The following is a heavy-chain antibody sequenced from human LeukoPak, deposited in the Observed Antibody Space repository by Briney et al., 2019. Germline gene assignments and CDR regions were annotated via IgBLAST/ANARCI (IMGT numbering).Heavy chain of an antibody. D-gene: IGHD2-2*01. V-gene: IGHV3-23*01. CDR1: GFTFSSYA. CDR3: AKDRTDCSSTSCLPEVFDY. J-gene: IGHJ4*02. CDR2: ISGSGGST. Sequence: GGSLRLSCAASGFTFSSYAMSWVRQAPGKGLEWVSPISGSGGSTYYADSVKGRFTISRDNSKNTLYLQMNSLRAEDTAVYYCAKDRTDCSSTSCLPEVFDYWGQGTLVTVSS.